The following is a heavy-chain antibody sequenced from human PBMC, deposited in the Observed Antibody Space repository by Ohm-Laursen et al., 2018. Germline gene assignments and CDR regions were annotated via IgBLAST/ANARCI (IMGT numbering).Heavy chain of an antibody. CDR1: GFTFGNYA. V-gene: IGHV3-9*01. D-gene: IGHD3-3*01. CDR2: INWNSGDI. CDR3: ANGPPDYDFWSGYLNY. Sequence: SLRLSCAASGFTFGNYAMHWVRQAPGKGLEWVATINWNSGDIGYGDSVKGRFTISRDNSKSTLYLQMNSLRAEDTAVYYCANGPPDYDFWSGYLNYWGQGTLVTVSS. J-gene: IGHJ4*02.